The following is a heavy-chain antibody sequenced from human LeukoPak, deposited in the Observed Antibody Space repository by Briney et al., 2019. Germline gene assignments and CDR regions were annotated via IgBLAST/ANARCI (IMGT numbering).Heavy chain of an antibody. D-gene: IGHD3-3*01. CDR1: GFTFSSYG. Sequence: PGRSLRLSCAASGFTFSSYGMHWVRQAPGKGQEWVAVISYDGSNKYYADSVKGRFTISRDNSKNTLYLQMNSLRAEDTAVYYCAKDGYYDFWSGYYPSDIWGQGTMVTVSS. CDR3: AKDGYYDFWSGYYPSDI. V-gene: IGHV3-30*18. CDR2: ISYDGSNK. J-gene: IGHJ3*02.